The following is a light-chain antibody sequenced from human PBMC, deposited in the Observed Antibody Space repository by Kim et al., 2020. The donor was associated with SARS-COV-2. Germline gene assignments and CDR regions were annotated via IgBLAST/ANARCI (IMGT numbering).Light chain of an antibody. CDR1: SLRSYY. CDR3: NSRDSNDYVV. V-gene: IGLV3-19*01. Sequence: SSELTQDPAVSVALGQTVRITCPGDSLRSYYATWYQQKPGQAPKVVIYGKDNRPSGVADRFSGSSSGNTAYLTITGPQAGDEADYYCNSRDSNDYVVFGG. J-gene: IGLJ2*01. CDR2: GKD.